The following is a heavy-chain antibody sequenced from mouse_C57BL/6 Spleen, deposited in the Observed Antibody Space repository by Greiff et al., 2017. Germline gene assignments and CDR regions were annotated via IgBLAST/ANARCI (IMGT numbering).Heavy chain of an antibody. J-gene: IGHJ4*01. D-gene: IGHD4-1*01. CDR1: GFTFSSYT. V-gene: IGHV5-9*01. CDR3: ARHGTVKDAMDY. Sequence: DVKLVESGGGLVKPGGSLKLSCAASGFTFSSYTMSWVRQTPEKRLEWVATISGGGGNTYYPDSVKGRFTISRDNAKNTLYLQMSSLRSEDTALYYCARHGTVKDAMDYWGQGTSVTVSS. CDR2: ISGGGGNT.